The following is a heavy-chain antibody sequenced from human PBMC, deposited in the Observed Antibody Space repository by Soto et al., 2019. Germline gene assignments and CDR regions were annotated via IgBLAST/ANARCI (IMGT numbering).Heavy chain of an antibody. CDR1: GDSVTNGFY. CDR3: VGYTASRNWFDP. V-gene: IGHV4-38-2*02. J-gene: IGHJ5*02. CDR2: VYPSGNT. D-gene: IGHD5-12*01. Sequence: PSETLSLTCTVSGDSVTNGFYWGWIRQSAGQGLEWLGTVYPSGNTYYNPSVRGRVSMSIDPSKNQFSLSLTSVTAADTARYFCVGYTASRNWFDPWGQGTLVTVSS.